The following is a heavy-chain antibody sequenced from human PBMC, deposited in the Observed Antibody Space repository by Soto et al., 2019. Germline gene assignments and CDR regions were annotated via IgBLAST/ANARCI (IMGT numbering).Heavy chain of an antibody. Sequence: QAQLVQSGAAVKKPGASVTVSCKASGYTFTAYFIHWVRQAPGQGFEWVGWINPNNGATNIARKFQGRVTMTRDTSISTAYMELSRVRSDDTGIFSCARVVTSVTTGELDPWGQGTLVTVSS. D-gene: IGHD4-17*01. CDR3: ARVVTSVTTGELDP. CDR2: INPNNGAT. J-gene: IGHJ5*02. V-gene: IGHV1-2*02. CDR1: GYTFTAYF.